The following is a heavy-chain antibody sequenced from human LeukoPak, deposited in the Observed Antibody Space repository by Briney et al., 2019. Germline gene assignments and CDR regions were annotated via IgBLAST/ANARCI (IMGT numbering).Heavy chain of an antibody. CDR2: IYYSGST. CDR1: GGSISSSSYY. J-gene: IGHJ4*02. D-gene: IGHD3-10*01. Sequence: SETLSLTCTVSGGSISSSSYYWGWIRQPPGKGLEWIGSIYYSGSTYYNPSLKSRITISVDTSKNQFSLKLSSVTAADTAVYYCARAFRITMVRGVTGYFDYWGQGTLVTVSS. CDR3: ARAFRITMVRGVTGYFDY. V-gene: IGHV4-39*01.